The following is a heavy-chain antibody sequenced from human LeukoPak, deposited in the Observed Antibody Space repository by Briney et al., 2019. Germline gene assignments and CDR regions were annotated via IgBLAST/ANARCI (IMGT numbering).Heavy chain of an antibody. D-gene: IGHD1-14*01. Sequence: PGGSLRLSCAASGFTFSSYEMNWVRQAPGEGLEWVSAISGSGGSTYYADSVKGRFTISRDNSKNTLYLQMNSLRAEDTAVYYCATGGLRRTFDYWGQGTLVTVSS. CDR3: ATGGLRRTFDY. CDR2: ISGSGGST. J-gene: IGHJ4*02. V-gene: IGHV3-23*01. CDR1: GFTFSSYE.